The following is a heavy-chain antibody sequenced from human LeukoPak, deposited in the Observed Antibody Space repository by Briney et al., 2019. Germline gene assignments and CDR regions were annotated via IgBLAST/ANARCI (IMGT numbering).Heavy chain of an antibody. V-gene: IGHV3-21*04. CDR2: ISSSSSYI. J-gene: IGHJ4*02. D-gene: IGHD5-18*01. Sequence: PGGSLRLSCAASGFTFSSYSMNWVRQAPGKGLEWVSSISSSSSYIYYADSVKGRFTISRDNSKNTLYLQMNSLRAEDTAVYYCAKNVDTAMDAVDYWGQGTLVTVSS. CDR3: AKNVDTAMDAVDY. CDR1: GFTFSSYS.